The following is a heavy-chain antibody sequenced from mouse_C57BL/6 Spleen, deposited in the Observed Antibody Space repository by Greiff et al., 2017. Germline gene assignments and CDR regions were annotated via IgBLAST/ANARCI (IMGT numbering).Heavy chain of an antibody. V-gene: IGHV1-26*01. Sequence: VQLQQSGPELVKPGASVKISCKASGYTFTDYYMNWVKQSHGKSLEWIGDINPNNGGTSYNQKFKGKATLTVDKSSSTAYMELRSLTSEDSAVYYCARIETGPFDYWGQGTTLTVSS. CDR3: ARIETGPFDY. J-gene: IGHJ2*01. D-gene: IGHD4-1*01. CDR2: INPNNGGT. CDR1: GYTFTDYY.